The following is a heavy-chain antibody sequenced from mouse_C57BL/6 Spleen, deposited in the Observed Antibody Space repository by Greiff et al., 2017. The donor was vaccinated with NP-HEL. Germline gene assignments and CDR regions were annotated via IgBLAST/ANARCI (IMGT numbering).Heavy chain of an antibody. D-gene: IGHD2-14*01. CDR3: ARGGLEIGY. J-gene: IGHJ2*01. CDR1: GYAFSSSW. Sequence: QVQLQQSGPELVKPGASVKISCKASGYAFSSSWMNWVKQRPGKGLEWIGRIYPGDGDTNYNGKFKGKATLTADKSSSTAYMQLSSLTSEDSAVYFCARGGLEIGYWGQGTTLTVSS. V-gene: IGHV1-82*01. CDR2: IYPGDGDT.